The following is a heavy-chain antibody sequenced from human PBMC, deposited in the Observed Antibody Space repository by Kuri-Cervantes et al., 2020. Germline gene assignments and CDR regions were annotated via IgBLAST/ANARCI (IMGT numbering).Heavy chain of an antibody. CDR2: IYYSGST. CDR3: ARASQEELRLS. D-gene: IGHD1-7*01. Sequence: SETLSLTCTVSGGSISSYYWSWIRQPPGKGLEWIGYIYYSGSTNYNPSLKSRVTISVGTSKNQFSLKLSSVTAADTAVYYCARASQEELRLSWGQGTLVTVSS. CDR1: GGSISSYY. J-gene: IGHJ4*02. V-gene: IGHV4-59*01.